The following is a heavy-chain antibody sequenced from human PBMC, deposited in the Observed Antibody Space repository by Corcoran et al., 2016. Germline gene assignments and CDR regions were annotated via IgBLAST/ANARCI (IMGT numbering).Heavy chain of an antibody. Sequence: EVQLVQSGAEVKKPGESLKISCKGSGYSSTSYWIGWVRQMPGKGLEWMGIIYPGDSDTRYSPSFQGQVTISADKSISTAYLQWSSLKASDTALDYCARHVGFLEPVGLMDVWGQGTTVTVSS. CDR3: ARHVGFLEPVGLMDV. D-gene: IGHD3-3*02. J-gene: IGHJ6*02. V-gene: IGHV5-51*01. CDR2: IYPGDSDT. CDR1: GYSSTSYW.